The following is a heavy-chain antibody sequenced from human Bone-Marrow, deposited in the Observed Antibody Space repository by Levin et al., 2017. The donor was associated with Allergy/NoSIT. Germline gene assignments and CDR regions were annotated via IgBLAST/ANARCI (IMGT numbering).Heavy chain of an antibody. J-gene: IGHJ4*02. D-gene: IGHD6-19*01. CDR3: ARGPLSGNIDY. CDR1: GFTFSVSH. CDR2: ISISSTSI. V-gene: IGHV3-48*02. Sequence: GGSLRLSCAASGFTFSVSHMHWVRQAPGKGLEWLSYISISSTSIYQADSVRGRFTISRDNAKNSLYLQMSSLSDEDTAIYYCARGPLSGNIDYWGQGTLVTVSS.